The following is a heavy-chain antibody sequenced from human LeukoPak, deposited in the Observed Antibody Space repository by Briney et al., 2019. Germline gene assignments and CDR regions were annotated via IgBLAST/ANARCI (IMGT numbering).Heavy chain of an antibody. V-gene: IGHV3-30-3*01. D-gene: IGHD2-15*01. J-gene: IGHJ3*02. CDR2: ISYDGSNK. Sequence: GGSLRLSCAASGSTFSSYAMHWVRQAPGKGLEWVAVISYDGSNKYYADSVKGRFTISRDNSKNTLYLQMNSLRAEDTAVYYCASAPRIRAAFDIWGQGTMVTVSS. CDR1: GSTFSSYA. CDR3: ASAPRIRAAFDI.